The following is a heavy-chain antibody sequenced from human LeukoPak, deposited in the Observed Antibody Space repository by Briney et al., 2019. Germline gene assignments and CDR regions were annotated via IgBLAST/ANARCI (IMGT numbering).Heavy chain of an antibody. CDR1: GYSISSGYY. J-gene: IGHJ4*02. CDR3: ARTRREYQLLSFDY. Sequence: PSETLSLTCAVSGYSISSGYYWGWIRQPPGKGLEWIGSIYHSGSTYYNPSLKSRVTISGDTSKNQFSLKLSSVTAADTAVYYCARTRREYQLLSFDYWGQGTLVTVSS. CDR2: IYHSGST. V-gene: IGHV4-38-2*01. D-gene: IGHD2-2*01.